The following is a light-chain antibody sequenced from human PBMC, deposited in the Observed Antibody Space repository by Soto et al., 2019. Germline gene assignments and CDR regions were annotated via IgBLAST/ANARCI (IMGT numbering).Light chain of an antibody. Sequence: QLVLTQSSSASASLGSSVKLTCTLSSGHSSYIIAWHQQQPGKAPRYLMKLEVSGSYNTGSRVPDRFSGSRSGADRYLTIANLQYEDEADYYSETWDTNIRVFGGGTKLTVL. V-gene: IGLV4-60*02. J-gene: IGLJ2*01. CDR1: SGHSSYI. CDR3: ETWDTNIRV. CDR2: LEVSGSY.